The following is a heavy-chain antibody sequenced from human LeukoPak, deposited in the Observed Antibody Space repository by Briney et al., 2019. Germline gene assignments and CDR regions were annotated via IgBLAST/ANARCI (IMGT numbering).Heavy chain of an antibody. V-gene: IGHV3-30*09. Sequence: GGSLRLSCAASGFAFSFYAMHWVRQAPGKGLEWVAVISYDGSNQYCADSVQGRFAISRDNSNNTLHLQMNSLRAEDTDVYYCARLTMVRGFDSWGQGTLVTVYS. D-gene: IGHD3-10*01. CDR1: GFAFSFYA. J-gene: IGHJ4*02. CDR2: ISYDGSNQ. CDR3: ARLTMVRGFDS.